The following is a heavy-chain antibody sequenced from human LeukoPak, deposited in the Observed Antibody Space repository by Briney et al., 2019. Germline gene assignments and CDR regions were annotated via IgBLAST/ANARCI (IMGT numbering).Heavy chain of an antibody. CDR2: MYTSGRT. J-gene: IGHJ4*02. Sequence: SETLSLTCTVSGGSMSSYNWSWIRQSAGKGLEWIERMYTSGRTIYNPSLKSRVTLSLDTSKNQFSLKLSSVTAADTAVYYCARFFRTVWELPYYWGPGTLVTVSS. V-gene: IGHV4-4*07. CDR3: ARFFRTVWELPYY. CDR1: GGSMSSYN. D-gene: IGHD1-26*01.